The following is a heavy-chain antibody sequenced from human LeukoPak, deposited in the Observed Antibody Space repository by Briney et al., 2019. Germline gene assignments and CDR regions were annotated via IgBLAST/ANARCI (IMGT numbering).Heavy chain of an antibody. J-gene: IGHJ4*02. CDR1: GFTFSNAW. V-gene: IGHV3-15*01. Sequence: PGGSLRLSCAASGFTFSNAWMSWVRQAPGKGVEWLGRIKSKTDGGTIGYAAPVKGRFTISRDGSKNTLNLQMNSLKTEDTAVYYCVAGTGYSDFDYWGQGTLVTVSS. CDR3: VAGTGYSDFDY. D-gene: IGHD3-9*01. CDR2: IKSKTDGGTI.